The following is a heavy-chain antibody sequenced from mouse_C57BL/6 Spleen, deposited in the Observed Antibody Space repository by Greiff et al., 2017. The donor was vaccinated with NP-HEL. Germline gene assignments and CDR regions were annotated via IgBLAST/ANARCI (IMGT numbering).Heavy chain of an antibody. D-gene: IGHD1-1*01. CDR2: LYPGDGDT. J-gene: IGHJ4*01. Sequence: VQLQQSGPELVKPGASVKISCKASGYAFSSSWMNWVKQRPGKGLEWIGRLYPGDGDTNYNGKFKGKATLTADKYSRTAYRQLSSLTSEDSAVHFSARYGGRVGNAMDYWGQGTSVTVSS. CDR1: GYAFSSSW. V-gene: IGHV1-82*01. CDR3: ARYGGRVGNAMDY.